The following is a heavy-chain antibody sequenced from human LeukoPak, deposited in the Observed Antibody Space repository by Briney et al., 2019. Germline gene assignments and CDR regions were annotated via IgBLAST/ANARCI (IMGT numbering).Heavy chain of an antibody. CDR1: GFTFSSYG. J-gene: IGHJ4*02. CDR2: IRYDGSNK. CDR3: ATGTGYSSGWSPYYFDY. V-gene: IGHV3-30*02. D-gene: IGHD6-19*01. Sequence: GGSLRLSCAASGFTFSSYGMHWVRQAPGKGLEWVASIRYDGSNKYYADSVKGRFTISRDNAKNSLYLQMNSLRAEDTAVYYCATGTGYSSGWSPYYFDYWGQGTLVTVSS.